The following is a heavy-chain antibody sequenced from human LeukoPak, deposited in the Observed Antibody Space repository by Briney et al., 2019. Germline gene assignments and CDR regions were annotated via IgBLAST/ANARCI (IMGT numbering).Heavy chain of an antibody. J-gene: IGHJ4*02. CDR3: ARPIAAAGTGEVGY. CDR1: GYTFTSYA. CDR2: INTNTGNP. D-gene: IGHD6-13*01. V-gene: IGHV7-4-1*02. Sequence: ASVEVSCKASGYTFTSYAMNWVRQAPGQGLEWMGWINTNTGNPTYAQGFTGRFVFSLDTSVSTAYLQISSLKAEDTAVYYCARPIAAAGTGEVGYWGQGTLVTVSS.